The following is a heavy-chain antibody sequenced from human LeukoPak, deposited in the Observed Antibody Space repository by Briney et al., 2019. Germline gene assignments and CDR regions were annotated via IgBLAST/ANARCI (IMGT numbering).Heavy chain of an antibody. CDR2: IIPIFGTA. Sequence: ASVKVPCKASGGTFSSYAISWVRQAPGQGLEWMGGIIPIFGTANYAQKFQGRVTITADKSTSTAYMELSSLRSEDTAVYYCARALEASSSVIGPILSAFDIWGQGTMVTVSS. J-gene: IGHJ3*02. V-gene: IGHV1-69*06. CDR1: GGTFSSYA. CDR3: ARALEASSSVIGPILSAFDI. D-gene: IGHD6-6*01.